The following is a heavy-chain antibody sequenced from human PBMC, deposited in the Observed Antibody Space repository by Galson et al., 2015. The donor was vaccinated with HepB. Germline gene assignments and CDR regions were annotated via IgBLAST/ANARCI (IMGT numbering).Heavy chain of an antibody. CDR1: GFTFSSYV. J-gene: IGHJ4*02. CDR2: IDGSGGGA. Sequence: SLRLSCAASGFTFSSYVMSWVRQAPGKGLEWVSGIDGSGGGANYADSVQGRFTISRDSSKNTLYLQMNSLRAEDAAVYYCASTQGGHYDASSDYLLRDYWGQGTLVTVSS. V-gene: IGHV3-23*01. CDR3: ASTQGGHYDASSDYLLRDY. D-gene: IGHD3-22*01.